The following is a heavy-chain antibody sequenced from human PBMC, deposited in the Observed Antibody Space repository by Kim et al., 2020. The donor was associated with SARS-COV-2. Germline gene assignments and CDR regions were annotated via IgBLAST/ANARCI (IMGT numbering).Heavy chain of an antibody. Sequence: GGSLRLSCAASGFTFDDYAMHWVRQAPGKGLEWVSGISWNSGSIGYADSVKGRFTISRDNAKNSLYLQMNSLRAEDTALYYCAKEGPNIAVANPFDYWGQGTLVTVSS. CDR1: GFTFDDYA. D-gene: IGHD6-19*01. CDR2: ISWNSGSI. CDR3: AKEGPNIAVANPFDY. J-gene: IGHJ4*02. V-gene: IGHV3-9*01.